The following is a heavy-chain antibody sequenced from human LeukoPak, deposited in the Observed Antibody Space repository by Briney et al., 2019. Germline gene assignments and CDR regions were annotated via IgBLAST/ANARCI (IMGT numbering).Heavy chain of an antibody. CDR1: GGSFSGYY. CDR3: ASLTTGYYLYFDY. CDR2: INHSGST. D-gene: IGHD3-9*01. Sequence: SETLSLTCAVYGGSFSGYYWSWIRQPPGKGLEWIGEINHSGSTNYNPSLKSRVTISVDTSKNQFSLKLSSVTAADTAVYYCASLTTGYYLYFDYWGQGTLVTVSS. V-gene: IGHV4-34*01. J-gene: IGHJ4*02.